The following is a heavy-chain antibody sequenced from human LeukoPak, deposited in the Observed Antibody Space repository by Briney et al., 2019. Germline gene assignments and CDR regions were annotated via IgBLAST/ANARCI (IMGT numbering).Heavy chain of an antibody. CDR2: INPNSGGT. J-gene: IGHJ4*02. Sequence: GASVKVSCKASGYTFTGYYMHWVRQAPGQGLEWMGWINPNSGGTNYAQKFQGRVTMTRDTSISTAYMELSRLRSDDTAVYYCAGGDYYDSSGYPLDYWGQGTLVTVSS. CDR3: AGGDYYDSSGYPLDY. CDR1: GYTFTGYY. V-gene: IGHV1-2*02. D-gene: IGHD3-22*01.